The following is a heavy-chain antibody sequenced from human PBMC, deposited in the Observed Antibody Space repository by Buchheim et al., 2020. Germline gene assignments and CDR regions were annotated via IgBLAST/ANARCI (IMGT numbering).Heavy chain of an antibody. J-gene: IGHJ4*02. CDR3: ARVAYLGYDALDS. V-gene: IGHV4-30-4*01. CDR2: ITYSGRT. Sequence: QVQLQESGPGLVKPSQTLSLTCTVSGGSINSGDYHWSWIRQPPGKGLEWIWYITYSGRTYYNPSLKSRVTISVDTSRNQFSLKLISVTAPDTAVYYCARVAYLGYDALDSWGQGTL. D-gene: IGHD5-12*01. CDR1: GGSINSGDYH.